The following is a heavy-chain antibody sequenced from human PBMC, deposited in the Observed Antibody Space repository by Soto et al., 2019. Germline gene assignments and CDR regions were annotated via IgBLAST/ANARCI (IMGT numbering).Heavy chain of an antibody. Sequence: GGSLRLSCAASGFDFSTFGMNWVRQAPGKGLEWVSFLSPSYPYTSYADSVKGRFAISGDNAKNSVSLQMNSLSGDDTGGYYCARSPEKFWSGYPEDFDYWGPGTLVTVSS. V-gene: IGHV3-21*03. CDR2: LSPSYPYT. D-gene: IGHD3-3*01. J-gene: IGHJ4*02. CDR1: GFDFSTFG. CDR3: ARSPEKFWSGYPEDFDY.